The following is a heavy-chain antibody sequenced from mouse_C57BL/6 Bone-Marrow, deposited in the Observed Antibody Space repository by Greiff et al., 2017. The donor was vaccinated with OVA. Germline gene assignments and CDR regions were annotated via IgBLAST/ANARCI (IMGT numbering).Heavy chain of an antibody. CDR1: GFSLTSYG. V-gene: IGHV2-2*01. J-gene: IGHJ4*01. CDR2: LWSGGST. Sequence: VHLVESGPGLVQPSQSLSITCTVSGFSLTSYGVHWVRQSPGKGLEWLGVLWSGGSTDYNAAFISRLSISKDNSKSQVFFKMNSLQADDTAIYYCARNYYYGSRAMDYWGQGTSVTVSS. CDR3: ARNYYYGSRAMDY. D-gene: IGHD1-1*01.